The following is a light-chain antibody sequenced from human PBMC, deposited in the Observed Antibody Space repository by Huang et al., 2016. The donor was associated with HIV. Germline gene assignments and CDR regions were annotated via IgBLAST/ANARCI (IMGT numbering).Light chain of an antibody. V-gene: IGKV3-15*01. CDR3: QQYNNWPPEVT. J-gene: IGKJ3*01. Sequence: EIVLTQSSATLSGSPGERATLSCRASQSISTDLAWYHHKPAQAPRLLIYGASTRASGIPARFSGSGSGTEFTLTISSLQSEDFAVYYCQQYNNWPPEVTFGPGTRVDIK. CDR1: QSISTD. CDR2: GAS.